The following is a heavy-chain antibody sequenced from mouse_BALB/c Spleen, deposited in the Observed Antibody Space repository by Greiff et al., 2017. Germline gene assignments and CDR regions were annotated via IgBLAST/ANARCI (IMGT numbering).Heavy chain of an antibody. CDR2: IDPANGNT. CDR1: GFNIKDTY. Sequence: VQLKESGAELVKPGASVKLSCTASGFNIKDTYMHWVKQRPEQGLEWIGRIDPANGNTKYDPKFQGKATITADTSSNTAYLQLSSLTSEDTAVYYCARGYYGKDFDYWGQGTTLTVSS. D-gene: IGHD2-1*01. V-gene: IGHV14-3*02. CDR3: ARGYYGKDFDY. J-gene: IGHJ2*01.